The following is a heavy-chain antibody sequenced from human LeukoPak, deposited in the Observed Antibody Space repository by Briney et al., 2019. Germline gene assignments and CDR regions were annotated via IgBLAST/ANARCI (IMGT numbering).Heavy chain of an antibody. CDR2: INHSGST. Sequence: SETLSLTCAVYGGSFSGYYWSWIRQPPGKGLEWIGEINHSGSTNYNPSLKSRVTISVDTSKNQFSLKLSSVTAADTAVYYCAAPAYYYDSSGYPPSYYFDHWGQGTLVTVSP. CDR1: GGSFSGYY. D-gene: IGHD3-22*01. J-gene: IGHJ4*01. CDR3: AAPAYYYDSSGYPPSYYFDH. V-gene: IGHV4-34*01.